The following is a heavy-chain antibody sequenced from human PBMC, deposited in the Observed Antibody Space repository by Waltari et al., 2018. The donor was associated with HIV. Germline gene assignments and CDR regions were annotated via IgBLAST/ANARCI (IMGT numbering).Heavy chain of an antibody. V-gene: IGHV3-15*01. J-gene: IGHJ6*02. CDR3: TTEWGGGSYLNYYYGMDV. CDR1: GFPFRNVW. D-gene: IGHD1-26*01. CDR2: IKSKTDGGTT. Sequence: EVQLVESGGGLVKPGGSLRLSCAASGFPFRNVWLSWVRQAPGKGLEWVGRIKSKTDGGTTDYAAPVKGRFTISRDDSKNTLYLQMNSLKTEDTAVYYCTTEWGGGSYLNYYYGMDVWGQGTTVTVSS.